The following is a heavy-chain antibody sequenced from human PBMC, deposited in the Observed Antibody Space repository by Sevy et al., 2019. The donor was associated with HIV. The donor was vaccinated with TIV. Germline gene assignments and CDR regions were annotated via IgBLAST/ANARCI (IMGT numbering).Heavy chain of an antibody. Sequence: GGSLRLSCTDSGLTFSNYWMHWVRQAPGKGLEWVASIKKDGSQKDYVDSVKGRFSISRDNAKSSVYLQMNSLRDEDAAVYYCSGGTNWGQGTLVTVSS. CDR1: GLTFSNYW. V-gene: IGHV3-7*03. CDR3: SGGTN. CDR2: IKKDGSQK. J-gene: IGHJ4*02.